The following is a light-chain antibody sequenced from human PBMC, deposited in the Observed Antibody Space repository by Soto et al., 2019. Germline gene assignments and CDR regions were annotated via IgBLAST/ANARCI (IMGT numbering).Light chain of an antibody. CDR3: CSYAGSYASDYV. CDR1: SSDVGAYDY. J-gene: IGLJ1*01. CDR2: DVT. V-gene: IGLV2-11*01. Sequence: QSALTQPPSVSGSPGQSVTISCTGTSSDVGAYDYVSWYQQHPGKAPKLMIYDVTKRPSGVPDRFSGPKSGNTASLTISGLQAEDEADYYCCSYAGSYASDYVFGAGTKVTV.